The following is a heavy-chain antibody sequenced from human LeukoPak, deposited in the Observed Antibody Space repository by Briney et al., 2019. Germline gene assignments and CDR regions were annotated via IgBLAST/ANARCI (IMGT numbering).Heavy chain of an antibody. V-gene: IGHV3-23*01. D-gene: IGHD2-15*01. Sequence: GGSLRLSCAASGFIFSNYAMSWVRQAPGKGLEWVSAISGSDDNTYCADSVRGRFTISRDNSKNTLYLQMNSLRAEDTAIYFCAKSRSGVSSCYNYWGQGTLVTVSS. CDR2: ISGSDDNT. CDR3: AKSRSGVSSCYNY. J-gene: IGHJ4*02. CDR1: GFIFSNYA.